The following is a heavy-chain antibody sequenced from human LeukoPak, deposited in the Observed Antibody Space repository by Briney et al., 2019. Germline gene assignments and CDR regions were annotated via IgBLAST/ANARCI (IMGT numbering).Heavy chain of an antibody. D-gene: IGHD3-10*01. V-gene: IGHV1-8*01. CDR2: MNPNSGNT. Sequence: GASVKVSCKASGYTFTSYDINWVRQATGQGLEWMGWMNPNSGNTGYAQKFQGRVTMTRNTSISTAYMELSSLRSEDTAVYYCARGSFMVRGQAFDYWGQGTLVTVSS. J-gene: IGHJ4*02. CDR1: GYTFTSYD. CDR3: ARGSFMVRGQAFDY.